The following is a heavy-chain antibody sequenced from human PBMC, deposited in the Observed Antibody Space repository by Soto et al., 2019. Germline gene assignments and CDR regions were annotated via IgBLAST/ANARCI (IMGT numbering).Heavy chain of an antibody. D-gene: IGHD5-12*01. CDR1: GGSISSSSYY. CDR2: IYYSGST. V-gene: IGHV4-31*03. Sequence: KPSETLSLTCTVSGGSISSSSYYWGWIRQPPGKGLEWIGYIYYSGSTYYNPSLKSRVTISVDTSKNQFSLKLSSVTAADTAVYYCARDGSGYDLGGRGSPVYYYYGTDVWGQGTTVTVSS. J-gene: IGHJ6*02. CDR3: ARDGSGYDLGGRGSPVYYYYGTDV.